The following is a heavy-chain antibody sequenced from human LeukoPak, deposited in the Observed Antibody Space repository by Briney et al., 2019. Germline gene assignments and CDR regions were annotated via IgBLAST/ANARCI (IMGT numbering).Heavy chain of an antibody. J-gene: IGHJ4*02. D-gene: IGHD4-23*01. CDR1: GFTFSNYG. CDR3: ALTTVVT. CDR2: IRYDGSNK. Sequence: PGGSLRLSCAPWGFTFSNYGMHWVRQAPGKGLEWVAFIRYDGSNKYYADSVKGRFTISRDNSKNTLYLQMNSLRAEDTAVYYCALTTVVTWGQGTLVTVSS. V-gene: IGHV3-30*02.